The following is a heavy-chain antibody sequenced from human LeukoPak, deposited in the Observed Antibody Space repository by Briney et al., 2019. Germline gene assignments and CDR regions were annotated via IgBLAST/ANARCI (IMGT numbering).Heavy chain of an antibody. CDR1: GFTFANYA. D-gene: IGHD3-22*01. V-gene: IGHV3-23*01. J-gene: IGHJ4*02. CDR3: AKGGAVVLTGFDS. CDR2: ITSSGADS. Sequence: GGSLRLSCAASGFTFANYAMNWVRQAPGKGLEWVAVITSSGADSYYSDSVRGRFTISRDNSKNTLYLQMNSLRAEDTAAYYCAKGGAVVLTGFDSWGQGTLVTVSS.